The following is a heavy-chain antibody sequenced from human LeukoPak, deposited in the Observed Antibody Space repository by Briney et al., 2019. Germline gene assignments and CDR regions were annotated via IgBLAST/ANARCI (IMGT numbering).Heavy chain of an antibody. D-gene: IGHD3-9*01. J-gene: IGHJ4*02. V-gene: IGHV3-23*01. Sequence: GGSLRLSCAASGFTFSSYAMSWVRQAPGKGLEWVSAISGSGGSTYYADSVKGRFTISRDNSKNTLYLQMNSLRAEDTAVYHCAKGTEGYFDRLLYALFDYWGQGTLVTVSS. CDR3: AKGTEGYFDRLLYALFDY. CDR1: GFTFSSYA. CDR2: ISGSGGST.